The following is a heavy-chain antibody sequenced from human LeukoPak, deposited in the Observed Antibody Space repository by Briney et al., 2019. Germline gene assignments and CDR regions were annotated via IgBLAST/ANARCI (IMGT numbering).Heavy chain of an antibody. V-gene: IGHV3-30*02. CDR2: TRFDGSNQ. Sequence: PGGSLRLSCSASGFTFRTYGVHWVRQAPGKGLEWVAFTRFDGSNQYYADSVKGRFTISRDNSNNTLSLQMSTLRGDDTAVYFCAKGYGESHFDSWGQGTLVTVSS. J-gene: IGHJ4*02. CDR1: GFTFRTYG. CDR3: AKGYGESHFDS. D-gene: IGHD5-18*01.